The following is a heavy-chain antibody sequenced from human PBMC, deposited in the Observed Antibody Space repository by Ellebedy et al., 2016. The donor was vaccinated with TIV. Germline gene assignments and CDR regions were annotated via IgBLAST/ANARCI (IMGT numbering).Heavy chain of an antibody. CDR1: GFTFSSYG. V-gene: IGHV3-33*01. D-gene: IGHD2-15*01. CDR2: IWYDGSNK. Sequence: GGSLRLSXAASGFTFSSYGMHWVRQAPGKGLEWVAVIWYDGSNKYYADSVKGRFTISRDNSKNTLYLQMNSLRAEDTAVHYCAREFVVVVAATPSGWFDPWGQGTLVTVSS. CDR3: AREFVVVVAATPSGWFDP. J-gene: IGHJ5*02.